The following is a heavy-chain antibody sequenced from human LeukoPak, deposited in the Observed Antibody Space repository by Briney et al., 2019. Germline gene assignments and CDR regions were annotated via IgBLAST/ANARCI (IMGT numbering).Heavy chain of an antibody. V-gene: IGHV3-23*01. D-gene: IGHD3-9*01. CDR3: AKDLIRGMRTVLRYFDWLSNFDY. Sequence: GGSLRLSCAASGFIVRSNHMSWVRQAPGKGLEWVSAISGSGGSTYYADSVKGRFTISRDNSKNTLYLQMNSLRAEDTAVYYCAKDLIRGMRTVLRYFDWLSNFDYWGQGTLVTVSS. CDR2: ISGSGGST. CDR1: GFIVRSNH. J-gene: IGHJ4*02.